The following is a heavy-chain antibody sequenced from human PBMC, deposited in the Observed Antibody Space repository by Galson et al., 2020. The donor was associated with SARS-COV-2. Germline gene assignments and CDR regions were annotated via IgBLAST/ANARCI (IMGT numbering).Heavy chain of an antibody. Sequence: TGGSLRLSCAASGFTFSSYAMHWVRQAPGKGLEWVAVISYDGSNKYYADSVKGRFTISRDNSKNTLYLQMNSLRAEDTAVYYCARSYSGSYVAPDYWGQGTLVTVSS. CDR3: ARSYSGSYVAPDY. CDR2: ISYDGSNK. V-gene: IGHV3-30-3*01. J-gene: IGHJ4*02. CDR1: GFTFSSYA. D-gene: IGHD1-26*01.